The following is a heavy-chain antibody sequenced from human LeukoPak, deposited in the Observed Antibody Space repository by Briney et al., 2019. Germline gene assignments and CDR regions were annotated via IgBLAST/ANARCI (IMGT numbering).Heavy chain of an antibody. CDR2: IYYSGST. Sequence: AETLSLTCTVSGGSISSYYWSWIRQPPGKGLEWIGYIYYSGSTNYNPSLKSRVTISVDTSKNQFSLKLSSVTAADTAVYYCARGGSTYYYDSSGYFNWFDPWGQGTLVTVSS. V-gene: IGHV4-59*01. CDR1: GGSISSYY. D-gene: IGHD3-22*01. J-gene: IGHJ5*02. CDR3: ARGGSTYYYDSSGYFNWFDP.